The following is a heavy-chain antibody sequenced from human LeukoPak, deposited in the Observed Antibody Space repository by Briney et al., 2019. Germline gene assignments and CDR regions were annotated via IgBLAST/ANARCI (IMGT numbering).Heavy chain of an antibody. Sequence: GGSLRLSCAASGFSSSNYWMTWIRQAPGKGLEWVATIKGDGSDKRYVDSVKGRFTISRDDVENSLYLQLNNLRAEDTAIYYCARAQWGYPFDVWGQGTRVTVSS. D-gene: IGHD5-18*01. CDR2: IKGDGSDK. CDR3: ARAQWGYPFDV. V-gene: IGHV3-7*03. CDR1: GFSSSNYW. J-gene: IGHJ3*01.